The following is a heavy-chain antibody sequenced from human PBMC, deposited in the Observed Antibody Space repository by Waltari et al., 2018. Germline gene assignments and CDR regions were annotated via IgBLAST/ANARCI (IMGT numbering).Heavy chain of an antibody. D-gene: IGHD4-4*01. J-gene: IGHJ4*02. Sequence: QVHLVQSGAEVRRPGASVKVSCKVSGYTLTELSIHWVRQAPGKGLAWMGGFDPEDGERIYAQKFQGRVTMTEDTSTDTVYMEVSSLRSEDTAVYYCASNQVDYSNYFYFDYWGQGTLVTVSS. CDR1: GYTLTELS. CDR3: ASNQVDYSNYFYFDY. CDR2: FDPEDGER. V-gene: IGHV1-24*01.